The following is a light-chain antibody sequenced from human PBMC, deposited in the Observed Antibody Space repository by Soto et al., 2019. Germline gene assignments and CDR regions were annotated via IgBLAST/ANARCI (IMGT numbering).Light chain of an antibody. CDR1: RSVLYNSNNKNY. V-gene: IGKV4-1*01. J-gene: IGKJ2*01. CDR2: WAS. CDR3: QQYYTTPWT. Sequence: DIVMTQSPDSLAVSLGETATINCKSSRSVLYNSNNKNYFAWFQQKPGQPPRLLLYWASTRESGVPDRFSGSGSGTDFTLTISSLQAEDVAVYYCQQYYTTPWTFGQGTKLEIK.